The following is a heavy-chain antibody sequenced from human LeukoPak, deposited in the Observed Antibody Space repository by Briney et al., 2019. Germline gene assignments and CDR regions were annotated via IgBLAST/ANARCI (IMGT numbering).Heavy chain of an antibody. D-gene: IGHD3-10*01. J-gene: IGHJ4*02. CDR3: ARVYQGVSLFDGIDY. CDR2: ISSSGSYI. V-gene: IGHV3-21*05. CDR1: GFTFSSYE. Sequence: GGSLRLSCAASGFTFSSYEMNWVRQAPGKGLEWVSYISSSGSYINYADSVKGRFTISRDNAKKSLYLQMNSLRAEDTAVYYCARVYQGVSLFDGIDYWGQGTLVTVSS.